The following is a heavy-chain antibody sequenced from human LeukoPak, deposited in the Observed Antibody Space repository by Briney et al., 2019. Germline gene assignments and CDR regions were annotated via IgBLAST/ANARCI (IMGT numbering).Heavy chain of an antibody. Sequence: SETLSLTCTVSGGSISSYYWTWIRQPPGKGLEWIGYIYTSGSTNYNPSLKSRVTISVDTSKNQFSLKLSSVTAADTAVYYCARSTCEYNWFDPWGQGTLVTVSS. CDR2: IYTSGST. CDR3: ARSTCEYNWFDP. V-gene: IGHV4-4*09. CDR1: GGSISSYY. J-gene: IGHJ5*02.